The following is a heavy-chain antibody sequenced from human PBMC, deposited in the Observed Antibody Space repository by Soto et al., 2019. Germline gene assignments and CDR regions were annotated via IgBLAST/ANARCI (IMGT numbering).Heavy chain of an antibody. J-gene: IGHJ5*02. V-gene: IGHV3-21*01. CDR2: ITTSSAYI. CDR1: GFTFNTYD. CDR3: WRSGTARFLRHRWFDT. Sequence: EVQLVESGGGLVKPGGSLRLSCAASGFTFNTYDMNWVRQAPGKGLEWVSSITTSSAYIYYADSLKGRITISKDNAKKSLFLQMNSLKAEDTAVYYCWRSGTARFLRHRWFDTWGQGTLVTVSS. D-gene: IGHD1-1*01.